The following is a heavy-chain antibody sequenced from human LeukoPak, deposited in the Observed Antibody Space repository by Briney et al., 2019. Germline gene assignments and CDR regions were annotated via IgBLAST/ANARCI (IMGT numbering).Heavy chain of an antibody. D-gene: IGHD2-15*01. J-gene: IGHJ6*03. V-gene: IGHV3-30*02. Sequence: GGSLRLSCAASGFTFSSYGMHWVRQAPGKGLEWVAFIRYDGSNKYYADSVKGRFTISRDNSKNTLYLQMNSLRAEDTAVYYCARGGGRIFLGFPYYYYMDVWGKGTTVTVSS. CDR1: GFTFSSYG. CDR3: ARGGGRIFLGFPYYYYMDV. CDR2: IRYDGSNK.